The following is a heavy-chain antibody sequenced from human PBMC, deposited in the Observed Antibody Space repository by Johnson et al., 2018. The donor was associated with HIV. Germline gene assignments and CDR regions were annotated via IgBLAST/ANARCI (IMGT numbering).Heavy chain of an antibody. CDR3: AKDRRQSSWEVLDDAFDI. J-gene: IGHJ3*02. V-gene: IGHV3-30*02. CDR1: GFTFSSYG. Sequence: QVQLVESGGGVVQPGGSLRLSCAASGFTFSSYGMHWVRQAPGKGLEWVAFIRYDGSNKYYADSVKGRFTISRDNSKNTLYLQMNSLRAEDTAVYYFAKDRRQSSWEVLDDAFDIWGQGTMVTVSS. CDR2: IRYDGSNK. D-gene: IGHD1-26*01.